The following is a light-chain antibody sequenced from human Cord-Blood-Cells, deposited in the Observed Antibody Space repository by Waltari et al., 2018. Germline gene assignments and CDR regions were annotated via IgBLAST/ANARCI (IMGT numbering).Light chain of an antibody. CDR1: QSVSSN. CDR2: GAS. J-gene: IGKJ1*01. CDR3: QQYNNWPRT. V-gene: IGKV3-15*01. Sequence: EIVMTQSPATLSVSPGERATLSCRASQSVSSNLAWYQQKPGQAPRLRIYGASTRATVIPARFSCSGSGTEFTLTISSLQSEDFAVYDCQQYNNWPRTFGQGTKVEIK.